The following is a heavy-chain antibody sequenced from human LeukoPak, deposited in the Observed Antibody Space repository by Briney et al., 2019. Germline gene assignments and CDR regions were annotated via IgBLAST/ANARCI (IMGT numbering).Heavy chain of an antibody. V-gene: IGHV3-48*03. J-gene: IGHJ3*02. Sequence: RSGGSLRLSCAASGLTFSSYELNWVRQAPGKGLGWVSYISSSGSTIYTADSVKGRFTISRDNAKNSLYLQMSSLRAEDTAVYYCARGASDIWGQGTMVTVSS. CDR1: GLTFSSYE. CDR2: ISSSGSTI. CDR3: ARGASDI.